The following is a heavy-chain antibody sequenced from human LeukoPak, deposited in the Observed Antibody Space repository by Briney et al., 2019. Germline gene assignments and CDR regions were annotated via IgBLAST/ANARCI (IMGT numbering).Heavy chain of an antibody. CDR3: ARDDYYARSGYYHF. D-gene: IGHD3-22*01. Sequence: GGSLRLSCAASGFTFSSYWMHWVRQAPGKGLVWVSRINSDGSSTSYADSVEGRFTISRDIFKNTLYLQMNSLRAEDTAAYYCARDDYYARSGYYHFWGQGTLVIVSS. CDR2: INSDGSST. J-gene: IGHJ4*02. CDR1: GFTFSSYW. V-gene: IGHV3-74*01.